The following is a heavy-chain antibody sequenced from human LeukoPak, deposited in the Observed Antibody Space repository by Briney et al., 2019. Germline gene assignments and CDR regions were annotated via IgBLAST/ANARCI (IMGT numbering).Heavy chain of an antibody. V-gene: IGHV3-30*03. D-gene: IGHD1-14*01. CDR3: TADLRYLTTWV. J-gene: IGHJ4*02. CDR2: ISYDGSNK. CDR1: GFTFSSYG. Sequence: QPGRSLRLSCAASGFTFSSYGMHWVRQAPGKGLEWVAVISYDGSNKYYADSVKGRFTISRDNSKNALYLQMNSLKTEDTAVYYCTADLRYLTTWVWGQGTQVTVSS.